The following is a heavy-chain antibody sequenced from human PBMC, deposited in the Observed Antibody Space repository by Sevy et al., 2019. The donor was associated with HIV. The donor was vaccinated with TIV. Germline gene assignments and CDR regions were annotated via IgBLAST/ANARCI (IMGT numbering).Heavy chain of an antibody. CDR1: GFTFNFHG. CDR2: IWHDGSNK. CDR3: ARDLEFYDYGDYGPAFMPDY. J-gene: IGHJ4*02. V-gene: IGHV3-33*01. Sequence: GGSLRLSCASSGFTFNFHGMHWVRQAPGKGLEWVAFIWHDGSNKYMADSVKGRFTISRDIAKNTLHLQMNSLRAEDTAVYYCARDLEFYDYGDYGPAFMPDYWGQGTLVTVSS. D-gene: IGHD4-17*01.